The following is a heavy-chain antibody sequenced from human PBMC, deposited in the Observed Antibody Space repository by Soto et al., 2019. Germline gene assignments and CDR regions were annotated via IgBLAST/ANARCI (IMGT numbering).Heavy chain of an antibody. CDR3: ARDPRYSSGWYWYFDL. CDR2: FSSSSGHI. D-gene: IGHD6-19*01. V-gene: IGHV3-21*01. Sequence: GGSLRLSCAASGFTFNNYSMNWVRQAPGKGLEWVSSFSSSSGHIYYADSVKGRFTISRDNAKNSLYLQMNSLRAEDTAVYYCARDPRYSSGWYWYFDLWGRGTLVTVSS. CDR1: GFTFNNYS. J-gene: IGHJ2*01.